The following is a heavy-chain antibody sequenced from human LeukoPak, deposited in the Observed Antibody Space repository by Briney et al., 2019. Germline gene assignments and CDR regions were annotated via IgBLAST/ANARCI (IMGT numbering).Heavy chain of an antibody. V-gene: IGHV7-4-1*02. Sequence: GASVKVSCKASGYTFTSYAMNWVRQAPGQGLEWMGWINTNTGNPTYAQGFTGRFVFSLDTSVSTAYLQISSLKAEDTAVYYCARDEGQQLVRFVWFDPWGQGTLVTVSS. D-gene: IGHD6-13*01. J-gene: IGHJ5*02. CDR2: INTNTGNP. CDR1: GYTFTSYA. CDR3: ARDEGQQLVRFVWFDP.